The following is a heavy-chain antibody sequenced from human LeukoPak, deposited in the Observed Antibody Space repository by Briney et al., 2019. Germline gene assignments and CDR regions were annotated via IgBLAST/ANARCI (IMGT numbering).Heavy chain of an antibody. CDR3: ARTPYNFDSSGYFYY. CDR1: EYSFTGYY. D-gene: IGHD3-22*01. J-gene: IGHJ4*02. Sequence: ASVKVSCKASEYSFTGYYLHWVRQAPGQGLEWVGWINCNTGGTNYAQKFQGRVSMTRDTSISTVYMDLSRLRSDDTAVYYCARTPYNFDSSGYFYYWGQGTLVTISS. V-gene: IGHV1-2*02. CDR2: INCNTGGT.